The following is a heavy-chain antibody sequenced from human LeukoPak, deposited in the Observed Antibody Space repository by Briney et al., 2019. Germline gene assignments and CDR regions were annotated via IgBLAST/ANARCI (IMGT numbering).Heavy chain of an antibody. Sequence: SVKVSCKASGGTFSSYAISWVRQAPGQGLEWMGRIIPILGIANYAQKIQGSVTITEDKSPSTAYMELSSLRSEATAVYYWAREEPSSRSGYYSVAFDIWGQGTMVTVSS. CDR1: GGTFSSYA. CDR2: IIPILGIA. J-gene: IGHJ3*02. D-gene: IGHD3-22*01. CDR3: AREEPSSRSGYYSVAFDI. V-gene: IGHV1-69*04.